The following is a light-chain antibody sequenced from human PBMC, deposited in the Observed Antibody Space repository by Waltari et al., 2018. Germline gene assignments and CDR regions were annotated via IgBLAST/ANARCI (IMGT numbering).Light chain of an antibody. V-gene: IGKV4-1*01. Sequence: DIVMTQSPDSLAVSLGERATINCKSNQSVLYSSNNNNYLAWYQQKPRQPPKLLIYWASTRESGVPDRFSGRGSGTDFTLAISSLQAEDVAVYYCQQYYTTPWTFGQGTKVEI. CDR2: WAS. J-gene: IGKJ1*01. CDR1: QSVLYSSNNNNY. CDR3: QQYYTTPWT.